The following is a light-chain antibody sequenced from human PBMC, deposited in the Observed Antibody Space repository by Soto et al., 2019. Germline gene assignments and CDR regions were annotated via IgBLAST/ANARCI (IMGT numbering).Light chain of an antibody. V-gene: IGKV3-15*01. CDR1: QTINNN. Sequence: VMTQAPATLSVSPGERATLSCRASQTINNNVAWYQLKDGQVPRLVIYGASTRATDIPARFSGSGSGTDFTLTISSLQPEDFATYYCQQANSFSSIAFGQGTRLEIK. CDR3: QQANSFSSIA. J-gene: IGKJ5*01. CDR2: GAS.